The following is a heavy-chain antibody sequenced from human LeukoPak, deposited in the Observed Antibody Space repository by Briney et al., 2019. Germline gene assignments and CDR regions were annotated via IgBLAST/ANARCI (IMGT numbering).Heavy chain of an antibody. CDR3: AKAGSIRFDY. Sequence: GGSLRLSCAASGFTFSGYAMSWVRQAPGKGLEWVSGISGSGGSGGSTYYADSVKGRFTISRDNSKNTLYLQMNSLRAEDTAVYYCAKAGSIRFDYWGQGTLVTVSS. V-gene: IGHV3-23*01. J-gene: IGHJ4*02. CDR2: ISGSGGSGGST. CDR1: GFTFSGYA. D-gene: IGHD1-26*01.